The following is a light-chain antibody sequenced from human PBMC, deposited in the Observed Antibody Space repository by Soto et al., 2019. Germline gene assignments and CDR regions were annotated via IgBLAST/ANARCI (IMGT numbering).Light chain of an antibody. Sequence: EIVLTQSPATLSLSPGERATLSCRASQSISSYLAWYQQKPGQSPRLLIYDASNRATGIPARFSGSGSGTDFTLTISSLEPEDFVVYYCQKRSNWPRASGQRTKVDSK. J-gene: IGKJ1*01. CDR1: QSISSY. CDR2: DAS. V-gene: IGKV3-11*01. CDR3: QKRSNWPRA.